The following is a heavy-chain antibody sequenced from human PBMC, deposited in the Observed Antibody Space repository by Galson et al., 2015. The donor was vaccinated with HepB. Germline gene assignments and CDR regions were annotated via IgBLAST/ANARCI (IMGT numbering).Heavy chain of an antibody. D-gene: IGHD2-15*01. CDR2: TIPMFGPA. CDR3: ARRGVVVAAIHYGMDV. CDR1: GGSFTNYG. J-gene: IGHJ6*02. Sequence: SCKASGGSFTNYGINWVRQAPGQGLEWMGGTIPMFGPANYAQKFQGRVTITADEPTSTVYMELSSLRSEDTAVYFCARRGVVVAAIHYGMDVWGQGTTVTVSS. V-gene: IGHV1-69*01.